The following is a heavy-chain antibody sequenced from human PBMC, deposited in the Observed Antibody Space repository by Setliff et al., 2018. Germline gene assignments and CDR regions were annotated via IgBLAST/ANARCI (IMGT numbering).Heavy chain of an antibody. CDR1: GGSISSGSYY. J-gene: IGHJ4*02. D-gene: IGHD3-10*01. CDR2: INHSGST. CDR3: ARRGRAGTSGHADGY. Sequence: SETLSLTCTVSGGSISSGSYYWSWIRKPAGKGLEWIGGINHSGSTNYNPSLKSRVTISVDTSKTQFSLKLSSVTAADTAAYYCARRGRAGTSGHADGYWGQGTLVTVSS. V-gene: IGHV4-39*01.